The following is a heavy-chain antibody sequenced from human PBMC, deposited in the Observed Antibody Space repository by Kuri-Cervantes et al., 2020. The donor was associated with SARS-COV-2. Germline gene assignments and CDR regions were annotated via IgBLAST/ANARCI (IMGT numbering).Heavy chain of an antibody. CDR3: ARGSPHAKRVPAASWFDP. D-gene: IGHD2-2*01. CDR1: GGSFSGYY. V-gene: IGHV4-59*10. CDR2: IYTSGST. J-gene: IGHJ5*02. Sequence: GSLRLSCAVYGGSFSGYYWSWIRQPAGKGLEWIGRIYTSGSTNYNPSLKSRVTMSVDTSKNQFSLKLSSVTAADTAVYYCARGSPHAKRVPAASWFDPWGQGTLVTVSS.